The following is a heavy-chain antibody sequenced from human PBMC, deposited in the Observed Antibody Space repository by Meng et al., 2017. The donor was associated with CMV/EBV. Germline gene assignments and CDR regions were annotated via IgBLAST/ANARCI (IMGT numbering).Heavy chain of an antibody. CDR3: AREDVVAGTVAFDI. CDR2: INPNSGGT. Sequence: ASVQVSCKASGYTFTGYYMHWVRQAPGQGLEWMGWINPNSGGTNYAQKFQGRVTMTRDTSISTAYMELSRLRSDDTAVYYCAREDVVAGTVAFDIWGQGTMVTVSS. V-gene: IGHV1-2*02. D-gene: IGHD6-19*01. CDR1: GYTFTGYY. J-gene: IGHJ3*02.